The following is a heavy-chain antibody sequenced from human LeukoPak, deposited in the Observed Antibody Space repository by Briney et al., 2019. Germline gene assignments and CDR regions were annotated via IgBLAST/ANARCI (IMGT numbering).Heavy chain of an antibody. Sequence: PSETLSLTCTVSGGSISSSSYYWGWIRQPPGKGLEWIGSIYYSGSTYYNPSLKSRVTISVDTSKNQFSLKLSSVTAADTAVYYCARLTWQWLVTPGVKFDYWGQGTLVTVSS. CDR3: ARLTWQWLVTPGVKFDY. V-gene: IGHV4-39*01. D-gene: IGHD6-19*01. CDR1: GGSISSSSYY. J-gene: IGHJ4*02. CDR2: IYYSGST.